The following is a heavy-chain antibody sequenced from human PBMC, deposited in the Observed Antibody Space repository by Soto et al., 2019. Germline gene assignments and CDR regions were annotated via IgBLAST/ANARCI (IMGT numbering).Heavy chain of an antibody. J-gene: IGHJ5*02. D-gene: IGHD6-13*01. V-gene: IGHV3-23*01. CDR1: GFHFRNYA. CDR3: AKDRQDSRSS. CDR2: ISSGDAFT. Sequence: VQLLESGGGLVQPGGSLRLSCAASGFHFRNYAMSWVRQAPGKGLEWVSTISSGDAFTYYADSVKGRCTISRDYSKSTLYLQMNTLRAEDTAVDYRAKDRQDSRSSWSQGTLVTVSP.